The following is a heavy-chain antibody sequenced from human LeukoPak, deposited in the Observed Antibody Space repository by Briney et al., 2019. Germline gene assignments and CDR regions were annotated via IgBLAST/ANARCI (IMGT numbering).Heavy chain of an antibody. V-gene: IGHV1-3*01. Sequence: GASVKVSCKASGYTFTSYAMHWVRQAPGQGLEWMGWINAGNGNTKSSQKFQGRAAITRDTSASTAYMELSSLRSEDTAVYYCARGVLLWFGELLGHFDYWGQGTLVTVSS. CDR1: GYTFTSYA. CDR3: ARGVLLWFGELLGHFDY. D-gene: IGHD3-10*01. J-gene: IGHJ4*02. CDR2: INAGNGNT.